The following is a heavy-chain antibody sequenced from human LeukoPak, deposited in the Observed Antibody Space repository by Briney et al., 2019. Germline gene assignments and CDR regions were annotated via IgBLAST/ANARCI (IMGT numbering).Heavy chain of an antibody. CDR2: ISDTGGST. V-gene: IGHV3-23*01. D-gene: IGHD3-22*01. J-gene: IGHJ4*02. CDR1: GFTLSTYA. CDR3: EKFSTNYYDSSPFDY. Sequence: GRSLRLSCAASGFTLSTYAMSWVRHAPRNGLKWVSAISDTGGSTYYAYSVKGRFTISRDNSKNTLYLQMNSLRAEDTAVYFCEKFSTNYYDSSPFDYWGQGTLVTVSS.